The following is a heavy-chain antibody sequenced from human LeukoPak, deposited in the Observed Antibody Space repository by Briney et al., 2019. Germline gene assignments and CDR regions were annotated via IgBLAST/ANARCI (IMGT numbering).Heavy chain of an antibody. CDR3: ARDDYVSYGNFDY. CDR2: IYYSGST. J-gene: IGHJ4*02. CDR1: GGSISSYY. Sequence: SETLSLTCTVSGGSISSYYWSWIRQPPGKGLEWIGYIYYSGSTTYNPSLKSRVTISVDTSKNQFSLKLSSVTAADTAVYYCARDDYVSYGNFDYWGQGTLVTVSS. V-gene: IGHV4-59*01. D-gene: IGHD5-18*01.